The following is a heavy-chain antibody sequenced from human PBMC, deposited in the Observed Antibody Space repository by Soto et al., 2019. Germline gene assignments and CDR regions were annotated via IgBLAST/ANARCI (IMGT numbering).Heavy chain of an antibody. D-gene: IGHD5-18*01. Sequence: QVQLVQSGAEVKKPGASVKVSCKSSGYTFTSYGITWVRQAPGQGLEWMGWISAHNGNTKYAQKLQGRVTMTTDTSTSTSYMEVMRLRSDDTAVYYCVRDTAIALPDAWGEGTLITVSS. V-gene: IGHV1-18*01. CDR1: GYTFTSYG. J-gene: IGHJ4*02. CDR2: ISAHNGNT. CDR3: VRDTAIALPDA.